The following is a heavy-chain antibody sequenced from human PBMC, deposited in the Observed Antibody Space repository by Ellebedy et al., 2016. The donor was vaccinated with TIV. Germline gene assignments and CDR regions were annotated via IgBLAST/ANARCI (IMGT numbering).Heavy chain of an antibody. Sequence: GESLKISXTASGFTFGSYGMHWVRQAPGKGLEWVAVISYDGNDKDYADCVKGRFSVSRDNSNSTLYLQVDSLRPEDTATYYCAKGHPRGGQQLAGDWGQGTLVIVSS. CDR1: GFTFGSYG. CDR3: AKGHPRGGQQLAGD. V-gene: IGHV3-30*18. J-gene: IGHJ4*02. CDR2: ISYDGNDK. D-gene: IGHD2-2*01.